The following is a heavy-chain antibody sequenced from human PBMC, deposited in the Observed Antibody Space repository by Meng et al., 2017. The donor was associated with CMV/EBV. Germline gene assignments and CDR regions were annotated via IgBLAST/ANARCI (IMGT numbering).Heavy chain of an antibody. J-gene: IGHJ4*02. CDR2: INPSGGST. D-gene: IGHD1-1*01. Sequence: ASVKVSCKASGYTFTSYDITWVRQAPGQGLEWMGIINPSGGSTSYAQKFQGRVTMTRDTSTSTVYMELSSLRSEDTAVYYCARLVRRGGTTFRHSDRDFDYWGQGTLVTVSS. CDR1: GYTFTSYD. V-gene: IGHV1-46*01. CDR3: ARLVRRGGTTFRHSDRDFDY.